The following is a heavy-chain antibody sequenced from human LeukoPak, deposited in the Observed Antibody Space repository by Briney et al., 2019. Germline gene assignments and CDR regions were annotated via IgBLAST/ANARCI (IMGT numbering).Heavy chain of an antibody. D-gene: IGHD4-11*01. CDR1: GDSVSSNSAT. CDR3: ARGTTRMLDI. CDR2: TYYRSKWYN. Sequence: SSQTLSLTCAISGDSVSSNSATWNWIRQSPSRGLEWLERTYYRSKWYNDYAISVESRITINPDTSKNQFSLQLNSVTPEDTAVYYCARGTTRMLDIWGQGTMVAVSS. V-gene: IGHV6-1*01. J-gene: IGHJ3*02.